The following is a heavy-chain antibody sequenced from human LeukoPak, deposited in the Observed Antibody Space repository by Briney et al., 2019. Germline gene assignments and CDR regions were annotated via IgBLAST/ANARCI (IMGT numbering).Heavy chain of an antibody. V-gene: IGHV3-30*18. D-gene: IGHD3-3*01. CDR3: AKSAVTSSLILEDS. J-gene: IGHJ4*02. Sequence: WSLRLSCAASGFTFRSYGMHWVRQAPGKGLEWVAVISYDGSNKFYADSVKGRFTISRDNSKNTVYLQMNSLRDEDTAVYYCAKSAVTSSLILEDSWGQGTLVTVSS. CDR2: ISYDGSNK. CDR1: GFTFRSYG.